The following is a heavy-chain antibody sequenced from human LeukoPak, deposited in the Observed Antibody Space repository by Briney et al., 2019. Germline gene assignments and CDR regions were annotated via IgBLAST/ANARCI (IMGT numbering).Heavy chain of an antibody. Sequence: PSETLSLTCTVSGYSISSGYYWGWIRQPPGKGLEWIRSIYHSGSTYYNPSLNSRVTISVDASKNQFSLKLSSVAAADTAVYYWARVRLSHKFGYWGQGTLVTVSS. D-gene: IGHD5/OR15-5a*01. CDR1: GYSISSGYY. CDR2: IYHSGST. V-gene: IGHV4-38-2*02. J-gene: IGHJ4*02. CDR3: ARVRLSHKFGY.